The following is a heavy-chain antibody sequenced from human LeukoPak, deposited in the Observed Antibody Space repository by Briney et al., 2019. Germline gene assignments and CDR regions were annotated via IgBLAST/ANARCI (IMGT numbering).Heavy chain of an antibody. CDR2: INHSGST. V-gene: IGHV4-34*01. D-gene: IGHD2-2*02. J-gene: IGHJ6*02. Sequence: SETLSLTCAVYGGSFSGYYWSWIRQPPGKGLEWIGEINHSGSTNYNPSLKSRVTISVDTSKNQFSLKLSSVTAADTAVYYCARGGYPRYCSSTSCYKGYYCYGMDVWGQGTTVTVSS. CDR3: ARGGYPRYCSSTSCYKGYYCYGMDV. CDR1: GGSFSGYY.